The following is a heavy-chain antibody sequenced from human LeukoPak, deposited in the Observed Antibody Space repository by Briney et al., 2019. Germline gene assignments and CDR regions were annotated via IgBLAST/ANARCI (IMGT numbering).Heavy chain of an antibody. CDR1: GGSMITDTIY. CDR2: MYSNGGGR. D-gene: IGHD1-7*01. Sequence: KPSETLSLTCTVSGGSMITDTIYWVWIRQPPGKGLEWIANMYSNGGGRQYNRSLTNRVSISVDTSKNQFFLNLNSVTAADTAIYYCTRRTYSTYMDVWGQGTTVTVSS. CDR3: TRRTYSTYMDV. V-gene: IGHV4-39*01. J-gene: IGHJ6*03.